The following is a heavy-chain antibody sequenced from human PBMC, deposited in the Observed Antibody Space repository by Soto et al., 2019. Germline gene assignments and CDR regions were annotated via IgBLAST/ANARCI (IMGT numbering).Heavy chain of an antibody. CDR2: ISAHNGNT. CDR1: GYGFTTYG. D-gene: IGHD6-6*01. V-gene: IGHV1-18*01. J-gene: IGHJ4*02. CDR3: ARGRDGDY. Sequence: QVHLVQSGAEVKKPGASVKVSCKGSGYGFTTYGITWVRQAPGQGLEWMAWISAHNGNTNYAQKLHGRVTVNRDPSPSAAYMELRNVRSDDKAVYYCARGRDGDYRGQGDLVTVSS.